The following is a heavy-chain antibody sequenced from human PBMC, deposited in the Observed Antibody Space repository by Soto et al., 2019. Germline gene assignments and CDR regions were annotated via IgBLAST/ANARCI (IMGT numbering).Heavy chain of an antibody. Sequence: GGSLRLSCAPSGFIFSNYAMSWVRQARGKGLEWVSAISGSGADTYYTESVKGRFTISRDNFKNTLYLQMNSLRAEDTAVYYCAKDTGRGGGSVFDYWGQGTLVTVSS. D-gene: IGHD2-15*01. CDR1: GFIFSNYA. V-gene: IGHV3-23*01. J-gene: IGHJ4*02. CDR3: AKDTGRGGGSVFDY. CDR2: ISGSGADT.